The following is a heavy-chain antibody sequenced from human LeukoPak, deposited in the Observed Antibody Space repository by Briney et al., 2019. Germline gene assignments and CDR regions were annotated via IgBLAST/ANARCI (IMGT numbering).Heavy chain of an antibody. CDR1: GFTFSNYW. D-gene: IGHD2-15*01. V-gene: IGHV3-74*01. Sequence: PGGSLRLSCAASGFTFSNYWMHWVRQAPGKGLVWVSRIDRDGSNTIYADSVKGRFTISRDNAKNTLNLQMNSLRAEDTAVYYCARGGGPFDYWGQGTLVTVSS. CDR2: IDRDGSNT. J-gene: IGHJ4*02. CDR3: ARGGGPFDY.